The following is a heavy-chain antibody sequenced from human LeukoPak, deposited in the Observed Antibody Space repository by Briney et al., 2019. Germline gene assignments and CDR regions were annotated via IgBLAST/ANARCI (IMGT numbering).Heavy chain of an antibody. Sequence: GGSLRLSCAASGFTFSSYWMSWVRQAPGKGLEWVANIKQDGSEKYYVDAVKGRFTISRDNAKNSLYLQMNSLRAEDTAVYYCARASLEIQYYYYGMDVWGQGTTVTVSS. V-gene: IGHV3-7*01. CDR2: IKQDGSEK. D-gene: IGHD5-18*01. J-gene: IGHJ6*02. CDR1: GFTFSSYW. CDR3: ARASLEIQYYYYGMDV.